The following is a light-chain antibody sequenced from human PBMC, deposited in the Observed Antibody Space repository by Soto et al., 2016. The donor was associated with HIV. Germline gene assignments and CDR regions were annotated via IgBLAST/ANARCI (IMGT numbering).Light chain of an antibody. V-gene: IGLV3-1*01. CDR1: KLGDKY. Sequence: SYELTQPPSVSVSPGQTASITCSGDKLGDKYVCWYQQKPGQSPVLVIYQDNKRPSGIPERFSGSNSGNTATLTISGTQAMDEADYYCQAWDSSTLWXFGGGTKLTVL. J-gene: IGLJ3*02. CDR2: QDN. CDR3: QAWDSSTLWX.